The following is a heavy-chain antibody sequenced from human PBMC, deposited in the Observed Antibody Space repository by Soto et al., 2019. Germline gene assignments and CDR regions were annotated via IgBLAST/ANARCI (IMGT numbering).Heavy chain of an antibody. CDR2: IYASGSP. Sequence: SETLSLTCTISGGSISVYYWSWIRQPPGQGLEWIGYIYASGSPYYNPSLKSRVTISADTSKNQISLKLTSPTAADTAVYYCARMAGPWYFDLWDRGTLVTVSS. V-gene: IGHV4-59*12. CDR3: ARMAGPWYFDL. J-gene: IGHJ2*01. CDR1: GGSISVYY.